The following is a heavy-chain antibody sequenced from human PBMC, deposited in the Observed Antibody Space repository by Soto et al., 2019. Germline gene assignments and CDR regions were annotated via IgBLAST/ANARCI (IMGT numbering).Heavy chain of an antibody. CDR2: ISYDGSNK. V-gene: IGHV3-30*18. CDR1: GFTFSSYG. J-gene: IGHJ6*02. Sequence: GGSLRLSCAASGFTFSSYGMHWVRQAPGKGLEWVAVISYDGSNKYYADSVKGRFTISRDNSKNTLYLQMNSLRAEDTAVYYCAKTLGYCSSTSCYGMDVWGQGTTVTV. D-gene: IGHD2-2*01. CDR3: AKTLGYCSSTSCYGMDV.